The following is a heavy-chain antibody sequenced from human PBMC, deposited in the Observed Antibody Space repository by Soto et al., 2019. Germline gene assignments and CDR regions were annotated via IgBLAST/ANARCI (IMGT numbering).Heavy chain of an antibody. D-gene: IGHD1-26*01. J-gene: IGHJ6*02. CDR1: GYTFTSYA. V-gene: IGHV1-46*01. Sequence: EASVKVSCKASGYTFTSYAMHWVRQAPGQGLEWMGSINPSVGSIRYAKKFQGRVTMTRDSSTSIVYMELSSLRAEDTAVYYCTRVGGSVSGMDVWGQGTTVTVSS. CDR3: TRVGGSVSGMDV. CDR2: INPSVGSI.